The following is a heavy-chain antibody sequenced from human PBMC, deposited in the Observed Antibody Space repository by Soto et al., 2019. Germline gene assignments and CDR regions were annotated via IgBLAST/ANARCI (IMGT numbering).Heavy chain of an antibody. D-gene: IGHD3-10*01. CDR2: ISGIRDYI. V-gene: IGHV3-21*06. J-gene: IGHJ4*02. CDR1: GFTFSYYP. Sequence: EVQLVESGGGLVNPGGSLRLSCAASGFTFSYYPLHWVRRAHGKGLEWVSSISGIRDYIRYADSVKGRFTISRDNAKTSLYLQMNSLTAEDTAVYYCAREGVHNYTEYYFDYWGQGTLVTVSS. CDR3: AREGVHNYTEYYFDY.